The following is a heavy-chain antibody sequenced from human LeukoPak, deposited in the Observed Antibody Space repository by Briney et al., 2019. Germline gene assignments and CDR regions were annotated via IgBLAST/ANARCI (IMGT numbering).Heavy chain of an antibody. V-gene: IGHV3-30*02. D-gene: IGHD3-10*01. Sequence: SGGSLRLSCAASGFTFNNYAMSWVRQAPVRGLEWVATIQNDGINEYYADSVKGRFTIFRDNSKNTVYLQMNSLRAEDTAVYYCAKTLDYYGLWYFDYWGQGTLVTVSS. J-gene: IGHJ4*02. CDR2: IQNDGINE. CDR3: AKTLDYYGLWYFDY. CDR1: GFTFNNYA.